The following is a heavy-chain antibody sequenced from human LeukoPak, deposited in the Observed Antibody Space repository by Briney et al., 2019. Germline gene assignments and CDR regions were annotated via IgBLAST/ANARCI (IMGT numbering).Heavy chain of an antibody. CDR1: GFTVSSNY. V-gene: IGHV3-53*01. CDR3: ARVVFDGDLDY. Sequence: GGSLTLSCAASGFTVSSNYMSWVRQPPGKGLEWVSVIYSGGSTYYADSVKGRFTISRDNSKNTLYLQMNSLRAEDTAVYYCARVVFDGDLDYWGQGTLVTVSS. CDR2: IYSGGST. J-gene: IGHJ4*02. D-gene: IGHD4-17*01.